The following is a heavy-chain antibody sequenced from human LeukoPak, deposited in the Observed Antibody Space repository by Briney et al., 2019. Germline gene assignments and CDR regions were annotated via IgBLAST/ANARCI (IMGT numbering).Heavy chain of an antibody. Sequence: GGSLRLSCVASGLDFRNYAMAWVRQASGKGLEWVSVMTGSGADIRYADSVKGRFTISRDNSANTLYLQMNSLSADDTAVYYCGKDPNGDYVGAFDFWGQGTMVSVSS. CDR1: GLDFRNYA. J-gene: IGHJ3*01. CDR2: MTGSGADI. V-gene: IGHV3-23*01. CDR3: GKDPNGDYVGAFDF. D-gene: IGHD4-17*01.